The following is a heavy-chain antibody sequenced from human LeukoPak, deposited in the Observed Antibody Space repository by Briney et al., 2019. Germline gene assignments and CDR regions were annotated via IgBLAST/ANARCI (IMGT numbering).Heavy chain of an antibody. CDR2: IRYDGSNK. CDR3: AKGSLLLWFFDI. D-gene: IGHD3-10*01. V-gene: IGHV3-30*02. J-gene: IGHJ3*02. Sequence: PGGSLRLSCAASGFTFSSYGMHWVRQAPGKGLEWVAFIRYDGSNKYYADSVKGRFTISRDNSKNTLYLQTNSLRAEDTAVYYCAKGSLLLWFFDIWGQGTMVTVSS. CDR1: GFTFSSYG.